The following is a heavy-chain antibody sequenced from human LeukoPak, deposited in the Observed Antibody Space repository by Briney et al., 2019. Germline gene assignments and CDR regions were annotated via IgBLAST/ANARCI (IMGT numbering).Heavy chain of an antibody. CDR1: GGSISSYY. CDR3: ARGKIDSSGYFPYYYYMDV. J-gene: IGHJ6*03. D-gene: IGHD3-22*01. CDR2: IYYSGST. V-gene: IGHV4-59*01. Sequence: SETLSLTCTVSGGSISSYYWSWIRQPPGKGLEGIGYIYYSGSTNYNPSLKSRVTISVDTSKNQFSLKLSSVTAADTAVYYCARGKIDSSGYFPYYYYMDVWGKGTTVTISS.